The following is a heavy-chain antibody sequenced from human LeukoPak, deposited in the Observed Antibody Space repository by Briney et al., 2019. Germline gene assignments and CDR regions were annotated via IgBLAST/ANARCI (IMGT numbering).Heavy chain of an antibody. D-gene: IGHD3-10*01. V-gene: IGHV3-9*01. CDR3: AKAASYYGSGSYVLFFDY. J-gene: IGHJ4*02. CDR1: GFTFDDYA. Sequence: GGSLRLSCAASGFTFDDYAMHWVRQAPGKGLEWVSGISWNSGSIGYADSVKGRFTISRDNAKNSLYLQMNSLGAEDTALYYCAKAASYYGSGSYVLFFDYWGQGTLVTVSS. CDR2: ISWNSGSI.